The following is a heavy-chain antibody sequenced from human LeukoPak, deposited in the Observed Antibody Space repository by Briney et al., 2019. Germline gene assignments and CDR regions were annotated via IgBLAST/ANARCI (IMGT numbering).Heavy chain of an antibody. CDR1: GFTFDDYA. CDR3: AREAETGFWSGYYTLFDF. Sequence: GGSLRLSCAASGFTFDDYAMHWVRQAPGKGLEWVSGISWNSGSIGYADSVKGRFTISRDNAKNSLYLQMNSLRAEDTAVYYCAREAETGFWSGYYTLFDFLGPGTLVTVSS. CDR2: ISWNSGSI. D-gene: IGHD3-3*01. J-gene: IGHJ4*01. V-gene: IGHV3-9*01.